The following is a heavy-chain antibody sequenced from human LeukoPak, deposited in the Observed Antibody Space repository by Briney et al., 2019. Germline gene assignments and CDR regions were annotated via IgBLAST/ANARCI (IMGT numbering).Heavy chain of an antibody. CDR3: ARAHLGSSYYGLDY. V-gene: IGHV3-30*04. Sequence: GRSLRLSCAASGFTFSSYAMHWVRQAPGKGLEWVAVISYDGSNKYYADSVKGRFTISRDNSKNTLYLQMNSLRAEDTAVYYCARAHLGSSYYGLDYWGQGTLVTVSS. D-gene: IGHD1-26*01. CDR1: GFTFSSYA. CDR2: ISYDGSNK. J-gene: IGHJ4*02.